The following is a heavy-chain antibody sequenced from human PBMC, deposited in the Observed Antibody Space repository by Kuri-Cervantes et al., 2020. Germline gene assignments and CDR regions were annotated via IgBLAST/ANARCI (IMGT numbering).Heavy chain of an antibody. D-gene: IGHD3-10*01. J-gene: IGHJ2*01. CDR2: IYHSGST. CDR1: GYSISSGYY. V-gene: IGHV4-38-2*01. CDR3: ARGAIRITMVRGVPGSWYFDL. Sequence: SQTLSLTCAVSGYSISSGYYWGWIRQPPGKGLEWIGSIYHSGSTYYNPSLKSRVTISVDTSKNQFSLKLSSVTAADTAVCYCARGAIRITMVRGVPGSWYFDLWGRGTLVTVSS.